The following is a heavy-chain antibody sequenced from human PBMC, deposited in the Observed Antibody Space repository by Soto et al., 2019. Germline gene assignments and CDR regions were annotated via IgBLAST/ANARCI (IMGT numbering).Heavy chain of an antibody. J-gene: IGHJ4*02. V-gene: IGHV3-33*01. CDR1: EFSFSSYV. CDR2: IWYDGSNK. D-gene: IGHD3-9*01. CDR3: ARARDATGPFDY. Sequence: QVPLVESGGGVVQPGRSLRLSCAASEFSFSSYVMHWVRQAPGKGLEWVAVIWYDGSNKYHADSVKGRFTISRDNSNKMVYLQMNSLRVEDTAVYYCARARDATGPFDYWGQGTLVTVSS.